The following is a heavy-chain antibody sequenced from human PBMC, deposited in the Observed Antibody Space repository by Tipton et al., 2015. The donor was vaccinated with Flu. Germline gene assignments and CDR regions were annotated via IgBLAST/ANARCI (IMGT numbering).Heavy chain of an antibody. CDR1: GGSISSSNW. CDR2: IYHSGRT. J-gene: IGHJ4*02. CDR3: ARFGGSSVRENYVDY. D-gene: IGHD3-16*01. Sequence: TLSLTCAVSGGSISSSNWWSWVRQPPGKGLEWIGEIYHSGRTNCNPSLKSRVTISVDKSKNQFSLKLSSVTAADTAVYYCARFGGSSVRENYVDYWGQGTLVTVSS. V-gene: IGHV4-4*02.